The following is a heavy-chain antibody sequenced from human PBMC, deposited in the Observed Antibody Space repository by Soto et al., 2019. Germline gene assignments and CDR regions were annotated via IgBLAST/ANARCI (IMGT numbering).Heavy chain of an antibody. CDR3: ARDSSSWQRNNWFDP. CDR1: GYTFTSYA. Sequence: GASVKVSCKASGYTFTSYAMHWVRQAPGQRLEWMGWINAGNGNTKYSQKFQGRVTITRDTSASTAYMELSSLSSEDTAVYYCARDSSSWQRNNWFDPWGQGTLVTVSS. V-gene: IGHV1-3*01. CDR2: INAGNGNT. D-gene: IGHD6-13*01. J-gene: IGHJ5*02.